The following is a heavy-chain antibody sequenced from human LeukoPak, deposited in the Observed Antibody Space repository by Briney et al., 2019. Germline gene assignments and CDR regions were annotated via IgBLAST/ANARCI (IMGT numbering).Heavy chain of an antibody. Sequence: SVKVSCKASGGTFSSYAISWVRQAPGQGLEWMGGIIPIFGTANYAQKFQGRVTITADESTSTAYMELSGLRSEDTAVYYCARARDSSGYYSPDYYYMDVWGKGTTVTISS. V-gene: IGHV1-69*13. D-gene: IGHD3-22*01. J-gene: IGHJ6*03. CDR3: ARARDSSGYYSPDYYYMDV. CDR2: IIPIFGTA. CDR1: GGTFSSYA.